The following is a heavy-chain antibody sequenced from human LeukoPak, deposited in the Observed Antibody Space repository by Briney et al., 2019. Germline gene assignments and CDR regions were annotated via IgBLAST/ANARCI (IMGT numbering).Heavy chain of an antibody. Sequence: GGSLGLSCAASGFTFSLYWMTWVRQSPGKGLEWVADINPDGTQKYSVDSLKGRFTISRDNAKNSLYLQMNSLRAEDTAVYYCARDHDFWSGYYFSSPYYYYYYMDVWGKGTTVTVSS. CDR2: INPDGTQK. J-gene: IGHJ6*03. CDR1: GFTFSLYW. V-gene: IGHV3-7*01. D-gene: IGHD3-3*01. CDR3: ARDHDFWSGYYFSSPYYYYYYMDV.